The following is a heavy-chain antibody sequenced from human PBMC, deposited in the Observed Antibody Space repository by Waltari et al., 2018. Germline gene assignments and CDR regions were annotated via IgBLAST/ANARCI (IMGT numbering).Heavy chain of an antibody. Sequence: QVQLVQSGAEVKKPGSSVKVSCKASGGNFSSYAISWVRPAPGQGLEWMGGIIPILGIANYAQKFQGRVTITADESTSTAYMELSSLRSEDTAVYYCATEWGSYGDSATGAFDIWGQGTMVTVSS. V-gene: IGHV1-69*04. CDR2: IIPILGIA. D-gene: IGHD4-17*01. CDR3: ATEWGSYGDSATGAFDI. J-gene: IGHJ3*02. CDR1: GGNFSSYA.